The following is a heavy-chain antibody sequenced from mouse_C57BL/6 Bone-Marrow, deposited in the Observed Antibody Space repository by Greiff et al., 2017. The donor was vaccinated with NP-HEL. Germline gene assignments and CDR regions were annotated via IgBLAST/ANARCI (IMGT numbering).Heavy chain of an antibody. D-gene: IGHD1-1*01. CDR2: IDPETGGT. CDR1: GYTFTDYE. V-gene: IGHV1-15*01. CDR3: TREVITTVGFHYFDY. J-gene: IGHJ2*01. Sequence: QVQLKQSGAELVRPGASVTLSCKASGYTFTDYEMHWVKQTPVHGLEWIGAIDPETGGTAYNQTFQGKAILTADKSSSTAYMELRSLTSEDSAVYYCTREVITTVGFHYFDYWGQGTTLTVSS.